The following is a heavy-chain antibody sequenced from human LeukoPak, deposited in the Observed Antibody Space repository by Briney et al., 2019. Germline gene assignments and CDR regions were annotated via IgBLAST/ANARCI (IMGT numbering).Heavy chain of an antibody. CDR3: AKDFSSSSLGSWYFDL. V-gene: IGHV3-30*02. J-gene: IGHJ2*01. CDR2: IRYDASNK. D-gene: IGHD6-13*01. CDR1: GFTFSDYG. Sequence: GGSLRLSCAASGFTFSDYGMHWVRQAPGKGLEWVAFIRYDASNKYYGDSVKGRFTVSRDNVKNTLYLQMSSLRTEDTAVYYCAKDFSSSSLGSWYFDLWGRGALVTVYS.